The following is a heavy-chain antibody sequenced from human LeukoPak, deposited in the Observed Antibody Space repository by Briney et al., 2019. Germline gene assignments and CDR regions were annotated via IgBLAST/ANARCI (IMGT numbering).Heavy chain of an antibody. CDR1: GYTFTGYY. Sequence: ASVKVSCTASGYTFTGYYMHWVRQAPGQGLEWMGRINPNSGGTNYAQKFQGRVTMTRDTSISTAYMELSRLRSDDTAVYYCARTMTWGANYYGMDVWGQGTTVTVSS. D-gene: IGHD3-16*01. CDR2: INPNSGGT. V-gene: IGHV1-2*06. CDR3: ARTMTWGANYYGMDV. J-gene: IGHJ6*02.